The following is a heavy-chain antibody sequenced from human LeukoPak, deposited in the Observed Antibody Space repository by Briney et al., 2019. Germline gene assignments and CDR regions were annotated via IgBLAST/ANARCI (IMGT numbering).Heavy chain of an antibody. CDR1: GFTFGDYD. V-gene: IGHV3-43*02. Sequence: PGGSLRLSCAASGFTFGDYDMHWVRQAPGKGLKWVSLIRADGATTRYTDSVKGRFTISRDNSKDSLYLQMNSLRTEDTALYYCARDNTGSYEYWGQGTLVTVSP. D-gene: IGHD1-26*01. CDR2: IRADGATT. CDR3: ARDNTGSYEY. J-gene: IGHJ4*02.